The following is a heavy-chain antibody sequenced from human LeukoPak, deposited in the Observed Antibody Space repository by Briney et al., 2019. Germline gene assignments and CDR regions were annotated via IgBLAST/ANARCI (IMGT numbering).Heavy chain of an antibody. J-gene: IGHJ4*02. CDR3: ARSKWELMPFDY. CDR2: IKQDGGEI. D-gene: IGHD1-26*01. CDR1: GYTFRIYW. V-gene: IGHV3-7*01. Sequence: SGGSLRLSCAASGYTFRIYWMSWVREAPEKGLEWVANIKQDGGEIHHVDYVKGRFTIYRDNAKNSLYLQMNSLRAEDTAVYDCARSKWELMPFDYWGQGTLVTVSS.